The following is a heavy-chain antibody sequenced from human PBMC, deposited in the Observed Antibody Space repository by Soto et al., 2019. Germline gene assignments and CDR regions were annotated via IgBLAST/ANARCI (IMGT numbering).Heavy chain of an antibody. V-gene: IGHV3-30-3*01. CDR2: ISHDGSNK. CDR1: GFSFSSCA. J-gene: IGHJ4*02. D-gene: IGHD6-19*01. CDR3: AIVYLAVAGIAYYFDY. Sequence: QVQLVESGGGVVQPGRSLRLSCAASGFSFSSCAMHWVRQAPGKGLEWVADISHDGSNKYYADSVKGRFTISRDNSGNKVYLQMNSLRPDDTAVYYCAIVYLAVAGIAYYFDYWGQGTLVTVSS.